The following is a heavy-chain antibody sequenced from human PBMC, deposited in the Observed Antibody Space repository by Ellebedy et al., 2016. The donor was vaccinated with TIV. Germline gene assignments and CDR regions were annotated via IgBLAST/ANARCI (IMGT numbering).Heavy chain of an antibody. D-gene: IGHD4-11*01. CDR2: IDSDGSST. Sequence: GESLKISCAASGFTFSSYWMHWVRQAPGKGLVWVSRIDSDGSSTTYVDSVKGRFTISRDNAKNTLYLQMNGLRAEDTAVYYCVRESYRNYTWGTTGFDSWGQGTLVTASS. CDR1: GFTFSSYW. CDR3: VRESYRNYTWGTTGFDS. J-gene: IGHJ5*01. V-gene: IGHV3-74*01.